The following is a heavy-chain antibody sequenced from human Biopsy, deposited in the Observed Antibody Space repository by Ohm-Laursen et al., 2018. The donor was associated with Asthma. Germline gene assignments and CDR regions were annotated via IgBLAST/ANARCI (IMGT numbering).Heavy chain of an antibody. CDR2: IYYSGST. V-gene: IGHV4-39*02. Sequence: TLSLTCTVSGGSISSSSYYWGWIRQPPGKGLEWIGSIYYSGSTYYNPSLKSRVTISVDTSKNQLSLKLSSVAAADTAVYYCARDLSFYDSSGYYRRWFDPWGQGTLVTVSS. CDR3: ARDLSFYDSSGYYRRWFDP. D-gene: IGHD3-22*01. J-gene: IGHJ5*02. CDR1: GGSISSSSYY.